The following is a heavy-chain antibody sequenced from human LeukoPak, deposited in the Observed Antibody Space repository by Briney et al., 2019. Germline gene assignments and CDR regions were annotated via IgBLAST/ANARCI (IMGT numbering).Heavy chain of an antibody. J-gene: IGHJ4*02. CDR3: ARLIAVAGTFNYFDY. CDR2: ISSSGST. V-gene: IGHV4-59*08. D-gene: IGHD6-19*01. Sequence: SETLSLTCTVSGGSISRYFWTWIRLPPTKGLEWIGYISSSGSTSYNPSLTSRVTISIDTSKNHFSLKLSSVTAADTAVYYCARLIAVAGTFNYFDYWGQGTLVTVSS. CDR1: GGSISRYF.